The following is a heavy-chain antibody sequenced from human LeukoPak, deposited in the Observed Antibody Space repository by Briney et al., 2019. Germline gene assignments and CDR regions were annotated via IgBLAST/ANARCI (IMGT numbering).Heavy chain of an antibody. J-gene: IGHJ6*03. V-gene: IGHV1-46*01. CDR2: INPSGGST. CDR1: GYTFTSYY. CDR3: ARGPRITMVRGGQWYYYMDV. D-gene: IGHD3-10*01. Sequence: GASVKVSCKASGYTFTSYYIHWVRQAPGQGLEWMGLINPSGGSTNYAQKFQGRVTMTSDTSTSTVYMELSSLRSEDTAVYYCARGPRITMVRGGQWYYYMDVWGKGTTVTISS.